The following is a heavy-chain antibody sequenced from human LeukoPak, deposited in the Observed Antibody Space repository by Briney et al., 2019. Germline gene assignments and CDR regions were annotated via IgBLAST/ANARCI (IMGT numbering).Heavy chain of an antibody. Sequence: SETLSLTCTVSGVSISSGDYDWGWLRQPPGKGLEWIGYIYYSGSTYYNPSLKSRVTISVDTSKNQFSLKLSSVTAADTAVYYCARARYDYVWGSYRYYFDYWGQGTLVTVSS. CDR1: GVSISSGDYD. CDR2: IYYSGST. V-gene: IGHV4-30-4*01. D-gene: IGHD3-16*02. J-gene: IGHJ4*02. CDR3: ARARYDYVWGSYRYYFDY.